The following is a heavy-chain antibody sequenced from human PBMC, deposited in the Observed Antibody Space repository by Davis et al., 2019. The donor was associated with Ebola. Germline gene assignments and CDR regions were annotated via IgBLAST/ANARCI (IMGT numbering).Heavy chain of an antibody. CDR1: GYTFTGYY. CDR3: ARDRVVVAPFDY. V-gene: IGHV1-2*02. Sequence: ASVKVSCKASGYTFTGYYMHWVRQAPGQGLEWMGWINPNSGGTNYAQKFQGRVTMTRDTSISTAYMELSRLRSDDTAVYYCARDRVVVAPFDYWGQGTLVTVSS. D-gene: IGHD2-15*01. J-gene: IGHJ4*02. CDR2: INPNSGGT.